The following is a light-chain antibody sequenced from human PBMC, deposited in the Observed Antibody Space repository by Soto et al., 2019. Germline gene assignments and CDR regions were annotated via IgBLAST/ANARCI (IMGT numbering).Light chain of an antibody. Sequence: DIQMTQSPSSLSASVGDRVTITCQASQDINNYLSWYQQKPGQAPKLLIYDADNLETGVPSRFSGSRSGSDFAFTISSLQPEDIATYYCQQYNNHPQTFGQGTNLEIK. CDR1: QDINNY. J-gene: IGKJ2*01. V-gene: IGKV1-33*01. CDR3: QQYNNHPQT. CDR2: DAD.